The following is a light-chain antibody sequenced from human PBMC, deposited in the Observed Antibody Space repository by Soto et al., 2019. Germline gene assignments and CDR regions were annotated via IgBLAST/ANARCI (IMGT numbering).Light chain of an antibody. J-gene: IGKJ1*01. CDR3: QQSYSTPRT. CDR2: AAS. V-gene: IGKV1-39*01. Sequence: MYKSLSSLSAYVGDRVTITCRASQSIRDYLNWYQQKPGKAPKLLICAASSLQSGVPSRFSGSGSGTDYTLTISSLQPEDFATYYCQQSYSTPRTFGQVSIVDIK. CDR1: QSIRDY.